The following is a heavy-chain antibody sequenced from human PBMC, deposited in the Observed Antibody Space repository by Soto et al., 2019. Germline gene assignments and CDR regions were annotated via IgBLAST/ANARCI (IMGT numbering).Heavy chain of an antibody. J-gene: IGHJ3*02. CDR1: GGSISSGDYY. Sequence: SETLSLTCTVSGGSISSGDYYWSWIRQPPGKGLEWIGYIYYSGSTYYNPSLKSRVTISVDTSKNQFSLKLSSVTAADTAVYYCARDHETYYYGSGSREDAFDIWGQGTMVTVSS. V-gene: IGHV4-30-4*01. D-gene: IGHD3-10*01. CDR2: IYYSGST. CDR3: ARDHETYYYGSGSREDAFDI.